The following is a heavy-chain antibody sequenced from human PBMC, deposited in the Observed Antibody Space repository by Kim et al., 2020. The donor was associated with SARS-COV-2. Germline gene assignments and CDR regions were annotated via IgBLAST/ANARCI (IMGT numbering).Heavy chain of an antibody. CDR2: IRSKAYGGTT. CDR1: GFTFGDYA. CDR3: TRDLQCTAVAAIKRGGY. V-gene: IGHV3-49*04. J-gene: IGHJ4*02. D-gene: IGHD6-19*01. Sequence: GGSLRLSCTASGFTFGDYAMSWVRQAPGKGLEWVGFIRSKAYGGTTEYAASVKGRFTISRDDSKSIAYLQMNSLKTEDTAVYYCTRDLQCTAVAAIKRGGYWGQGTLVTASS.